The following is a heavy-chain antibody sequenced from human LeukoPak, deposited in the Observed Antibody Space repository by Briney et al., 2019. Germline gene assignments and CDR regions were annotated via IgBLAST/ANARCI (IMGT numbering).Heavy chain of an antibody. V-gene: IGHV1-2*06. Sequence: GASVKVSCKASGYTFTAYYIHWARQAPGQGLEWMGRINPNSGDTNYAQKFQGSVTLTRDTSINTAYMELSRLRSDDTAVYYCAKLGIGSTTRAWFDPWGQGTLVTVSS. CDR2: INPNSGDT. CDR1: GYTFTAYY. CDR3: AKLGIGSTTRAWFDP. J-gene: IGHJ5*02. D-gene: IGHD1-26*01.